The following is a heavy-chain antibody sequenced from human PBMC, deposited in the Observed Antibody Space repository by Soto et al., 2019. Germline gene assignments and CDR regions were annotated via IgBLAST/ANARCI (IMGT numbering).Heavy chain of an antibody. D-gene: IGHD3-3*01. CDR3: ARDRPTIFGVVTSDY. CDR1: GYTFTSYG. J-gene: IGHJ4*02. CDR2: ISAYNGNT. V-gene: IGHV1-18*01. Sequence: ASVKVSCTASGYTFTSYGISWVRQAPGQGLEWMGWISAYNGNTNYAQKLQGRVTMTTDTSTSTAYMELRSLRSDDTAVYYCARDRPTIFGVVTSDYWGQGTLVTVSS.